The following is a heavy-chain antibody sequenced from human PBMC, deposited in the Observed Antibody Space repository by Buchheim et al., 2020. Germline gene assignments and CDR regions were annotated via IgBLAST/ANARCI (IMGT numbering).Heavy chain of an antibody. CDR3: ARGYYDFWSGPTYYYYGMDV. D-gene: IGHD3-3*01. Sequence: QVQLQESGPGLVKPSQTLSLTCTVPGASISSGSYYWSWIRQPAGKGLEWIGRIYTSGSTNYNPSLKSRVTISVDTSKNQFSLKLSSVTAADTAVYYCARGYYDFWSGPTYYYYGMDVWGQGTT. V-gene: IGHV4-61*02. CDR2: IYTSGST. CDR1: GASISSGSYY. J-gene: IGHJ6*02.